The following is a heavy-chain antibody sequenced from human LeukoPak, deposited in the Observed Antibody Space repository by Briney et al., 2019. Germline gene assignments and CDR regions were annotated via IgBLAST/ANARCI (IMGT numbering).Heavy chain of an antibody. V-gene: IGHV1-2*02. CDR2: INPHSGGT. Sequence: ASVKVSSKASGYTFTGYYMHWVRQAPGQGLEWMGWINPHSGGTNYAQKFQGRVTMTRDTSISTAYMELSSLRSDDTAMYYCAKRFERTYYFDYWGQGTLVTVSS. D-gene: IGHD3-10*01. CDR3: AKRFERTYYFDY. J-gene: IGHJ4*02. CDR1: GYTFTGYY.